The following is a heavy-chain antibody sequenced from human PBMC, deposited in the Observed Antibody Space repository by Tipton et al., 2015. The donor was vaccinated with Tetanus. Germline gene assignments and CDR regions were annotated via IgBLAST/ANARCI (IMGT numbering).Heavy chain of an antibody. D-gene: IGHD1-14*01. CDR3: ARGTGDY. V-gene: IGHV4-59*01. J-gene: IGHJ4*02. CDR2: IYYSGST. Sequence: TLSLTCTVSGVSISSYYWSWIRQPPGRGLEWIGYIYYSGSTNYNPSLKSRVTISVDTSKNQFSLKLSSVTAADTAVYYCARGTGDYWGQGTLVTVSS. CDR1: GVSISSYY.